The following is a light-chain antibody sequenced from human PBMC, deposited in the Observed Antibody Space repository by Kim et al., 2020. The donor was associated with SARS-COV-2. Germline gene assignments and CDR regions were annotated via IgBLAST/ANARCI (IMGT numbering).Light chain of an antibody. CDR1: QSISNY. CDR3: QQSYITPLT. CDR2: AAS. J-gene: IGKJ4*01. V-gene: IGKV1-39*01. Sequence: DIQMTQSPSSLSASVGDRVTITCRASQSISNYLNWYQQKPRKAPKLLIYAASSLQSGVPSRFSGSGSGTHFTLTINSLQPEDFATYYCQQSYITPLTFGGGTKVDIK.